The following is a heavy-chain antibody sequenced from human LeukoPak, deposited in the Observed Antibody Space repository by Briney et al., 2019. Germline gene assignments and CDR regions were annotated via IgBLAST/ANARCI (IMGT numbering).Heavy chain of an antibody. J-gene: IGHJ4*02. CDR1: GGSFSGYY. CDR3: ARGPILDPASMVRGVIPPHFDY. D-gene: IGHD3-10*01. V-gene: IGHV4-34*01. Sequence: SETLSLTCAVYGGSFSGYYWSWIRQPPGKGLEWIGEINHSGSTNYNPSLKSRVTISVDTSKNQFSLKLSSVTAADTAVYYCARGPILDPASMVRGVIPPHFDYWGQGTLVTVSS. CDR2: INHSGST.